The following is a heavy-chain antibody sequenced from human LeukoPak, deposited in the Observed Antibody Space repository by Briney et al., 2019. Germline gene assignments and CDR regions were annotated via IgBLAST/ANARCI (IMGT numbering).Heavy chain of an antibody. D-gene: IGHD2-21*02. CDR3: ARDGDAPMTDFDY. V-gene: IGHV3-74*01. Sequence: GGSLRLSCAASGFTFSSYWMCWVRQDPGKGLAWVSCIKTDGSITAYAGSVKGRFTISRDNAKNTLYLQMKSLRADDTAVYYCARDGDAPMTDFDYWGQGTLVTVSS. J-gene: IGHJ4*02. CDR1: GFTFSSYW. CDR2: IKTDGSIT.